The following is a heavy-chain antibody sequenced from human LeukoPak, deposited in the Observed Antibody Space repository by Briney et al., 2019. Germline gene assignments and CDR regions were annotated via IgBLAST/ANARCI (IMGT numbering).Heavy chain of an antibody. CDR3: STGGGTHDY. J-gene: IGHJ4*02. CDR2: IRSRSAGGTT. Sequence: GGSLRLSCAASGLTFNNAWMSWVRQAPGKGLEWVGRIRSRSAGGTTDYGAPVKGGFTISRDDSKNTLYLQMNSLKTEDTAVYYCSTGGGTHDYWGQGTLVTVSS. V-gene: IGHV3-15*01. CDR1: GLTFNNAW. D-gene: IGHD2-15*01.